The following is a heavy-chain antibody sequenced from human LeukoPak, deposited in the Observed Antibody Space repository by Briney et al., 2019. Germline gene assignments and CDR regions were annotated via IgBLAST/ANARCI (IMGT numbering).Heavy chain of an antibody. D-gene: IGHD3-22*01. J-gene: IGHJ4*02. CDR3: ARESYSSGYYYHN. CDR1: GFILSDYY. V-gene: IGHV3-11*04. CDR2: ISTNDRTT. Sequence: GGSLRLSCAASGFILSDYYMSWIRQAPGKGLEWVAYISTNDRTTYYADSVKGRFTISRDNAKNSLYLQMNSLRAEDTAVYYCARESYSSGYYYHNWGQGTLVTVSS.